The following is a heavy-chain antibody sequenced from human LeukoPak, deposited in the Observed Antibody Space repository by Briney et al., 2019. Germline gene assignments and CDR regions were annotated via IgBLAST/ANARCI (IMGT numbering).Heavy chain of an antibody. D-gene: IGHD3-16*02. CDR2: ISYCGCT. V-gene: IGHV4-59*01. Sequence: SETLSLTCPVSGGTISSYSWSWLRQPAGKGLEWIGYISYCGCTNYNPSIMSRVTISVDTSKNQLSLKLNSVTAADTAVYYCARYIWGSYPTFEDYWGQGSLVTVSS. CDR3: ARYIWGSYPTFEDY. CDR1: GGTISSYS. J-gene: IGHJ4*02.